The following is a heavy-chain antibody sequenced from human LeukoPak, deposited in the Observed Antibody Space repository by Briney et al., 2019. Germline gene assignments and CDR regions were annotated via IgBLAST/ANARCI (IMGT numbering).Heavy chain of an antibody. CDR1: GFTFSDYY. D-gene: IGHD6-19*01. Sequence: GGSLRLSCAASGFTFSDYYMSWLRQAPGKGLEWVSYISSDSSIIYYADSVKGRFTISRDNAKNPLYLQMNSLRAEDTAVYYCARDGGYSSGWYGYWGQGTLVTVSS. CDR3: ARDGGYSSGWYGY. J-gene: IGHJ4*02. CDR2: ISSDSSII. V-gene: IGHV3-11*04.